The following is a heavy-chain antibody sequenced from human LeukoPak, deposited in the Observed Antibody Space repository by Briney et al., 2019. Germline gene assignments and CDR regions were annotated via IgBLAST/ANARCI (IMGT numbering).Heavy chain of an antibody. Sequence: GASVKVSCKASGYTFTSYYMHWVRQAPGQGLEWMGWINPNSGGTNYAQKFQGRVTMTRDTSISTAYMELSRLRSDDTAVYYCARAHYYDFWSGYYTGSRYFDYWGQGTLVTVSS. V-gene: IGHV1-2*02. CDR3: ARAHYYDFWSGYYTGSRYFDY. J-gene: IGHJ4*02. CDR1: GYTFTSYY. D-gene: IGHD3-3*01. CDR2: INPNSGGT.